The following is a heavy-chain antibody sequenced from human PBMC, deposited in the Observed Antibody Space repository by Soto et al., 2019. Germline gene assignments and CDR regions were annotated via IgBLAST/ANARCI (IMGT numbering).Heavy chain of an antibody. CDR1: GGSIDSGGFS. D-gene: IGHD3-22*01. CDR3: ARDSLSGYYFDY. V-gene: IGHV4-30-2*01. Sequence: SETLSLTCAVSGGSIDSGGFSWNWIRQPPGKGLEWIGYIYQSGGTLYNPSLKSRVTISVDRSKNQFSLNMSSVTAADTAVYYCARDSLSGYYFDYWGLGTLVTV. J-gene: IGHJ4*02. CDR2: IYQSGGT.